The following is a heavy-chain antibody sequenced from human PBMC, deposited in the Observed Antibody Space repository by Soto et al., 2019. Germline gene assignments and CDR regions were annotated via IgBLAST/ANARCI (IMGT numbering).Heavy chain of an antibody. J-gene: IGHJ6*02. CDR2: ISGSGGST. Sequence: PGGSLRLSCAASGFTFSSYAMSWVRQAPGKGLEWVSAISGSGGSTYYADSVKGRFTISRDNSKNTLYLQMNSLRAEDTAVYYCAKDRKRAVANYYYYGMDVWGQGTTVTVSS. CDR1: GFTFSSYA. D-gene: IGHD6-19*01. V-gene: IGHV3-23*01. CDR3: AKDRKRAVANYYYYGMDV.